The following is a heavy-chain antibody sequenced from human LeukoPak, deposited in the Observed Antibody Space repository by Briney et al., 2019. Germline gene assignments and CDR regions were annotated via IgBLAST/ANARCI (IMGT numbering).Heavy chain of an antibody. CDR3: ARGVELTGYSDY. J-gene: IGHJ4*02. CDR2: ISWNSGSI. V-gene: IGHV3-9*01. D-gene: IGHD3-9*01. CDR1: GFTFADYA. Sequence: GGSLRLSCVASGFTFADYAIHWVRQVPGKGLEWVSGISWNSGSIGYADSVKGRFTISRDNAKNSLYLQMNSLRAEDTAVYYCARGVELTGYSDYWGRGTLVTVSS.